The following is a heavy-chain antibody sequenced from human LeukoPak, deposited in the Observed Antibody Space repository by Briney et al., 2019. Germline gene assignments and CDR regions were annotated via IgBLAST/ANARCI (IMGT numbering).Heavy chain of an antibody. Sequence: GESLKISCKDSGYSFVSYWIAWVRQMPGKGLEWMGIIYPGDSDTRYSPSFQGHVTISADKSISAAYLQWSSLKASDTAMYYCASGRLRRTRDAFDIWGQGTMVTVSS. CDR3: ASGRLRRTRDAFDI. D-gene: IGHD4-17*01. CDR1: GYSFVSYW. J-gene: IGHJ3*02. CDR2: IYPGDSDT. V-gene: IGHV5-51*01.